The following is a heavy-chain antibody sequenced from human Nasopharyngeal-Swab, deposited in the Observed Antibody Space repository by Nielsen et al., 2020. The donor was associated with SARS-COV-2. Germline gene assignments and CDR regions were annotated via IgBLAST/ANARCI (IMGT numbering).Heavy chain of an antibody. V-gene: IGHV1-69*13. J-gene: IGHJ6*02. Sequence: SVKVSCKASGGTFSSYAISWVRQAPGQGLEWMGGIIPIFGTANYAQKFQGRVTITADESTSTAYMELSSLRSEDTAVYYCARDRPYSSGRGTCMDVWGQGTTVTVSS. CDR3: ARDRPYSSGRGTCMDV. CDR1: GGTFSSYA. D-gene: IGHD6-19*01. CDR2: IIPIFGTA.